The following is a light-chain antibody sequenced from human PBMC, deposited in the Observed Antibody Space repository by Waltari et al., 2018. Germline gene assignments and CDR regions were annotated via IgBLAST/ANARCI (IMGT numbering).Light chain of an antibody. CDR1: SNDVGAYNY. J-gene: IGLJ6*01. CDR2: DVS. V-gene: IGLV2-14*03. CDR3: SSYTTSSTLDV. Sequence: QSALPQPASVSGSPGQSITISCTGTSNDVGAYNYVSWYQQHPGKAPKLLIYDVSNRPSGVSNRFSGSKSGNTASLTISGLQAEDEADYYCSSYTTSSTLDVFGSGTKVTVL.